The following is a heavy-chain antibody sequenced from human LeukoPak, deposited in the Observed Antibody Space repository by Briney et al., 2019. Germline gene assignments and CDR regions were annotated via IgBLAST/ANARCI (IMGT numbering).Heavy chain of an antibody. V-gene: IGHV2-70*11. CDR2: IDWDDDK. J-gene: IGHJ4*02. CDR1: GFSLSTSGMC. CDR3: ARIRLAAGPFDY. Sequence: SGPALVKPTQTLTLTCTFSGFSLSTSGMCVSWIRQPPGKALEWLARIDWDDDKYYSTSLKTRLTISKDTSKNQVVLTMTNMDPVDTATYYCARIRLAAGPFDYWGQGTLVTVSS. D-gene: IGHD6-13*01.